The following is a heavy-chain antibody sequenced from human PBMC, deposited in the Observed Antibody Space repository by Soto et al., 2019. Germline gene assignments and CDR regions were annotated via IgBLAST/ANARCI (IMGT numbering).Heavy chain of an antibody. CDR2: ISGSGGSP. CDR1: GFTFSSSA. V-gene: IGHV3-23*01. Sequence: PGGSLRLSCAAYGFTFSSSAMSWFRQAPGKRLEWVSAISGSGGSPYYADSVKGRFTISRDNYKKTLYLQMNSLRAEDTAVYYCALDYYGSGSYTNDAFDICGQGKTVTVSS. CDR3: ALDYYGSGSYTNDAFDI. D-gene: IGHD3-10*01. J-gene: IGHJ3*02.